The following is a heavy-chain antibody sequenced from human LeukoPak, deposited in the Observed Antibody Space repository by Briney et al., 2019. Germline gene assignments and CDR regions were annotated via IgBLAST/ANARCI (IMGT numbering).Heavy chain of an antibody. J-gene: IGHJ4*02. Sequence: PGGSLRLSCAASGFTVSSNYMSWVRQAPGKGLEWVSVIYSGGSTYYADSVKGRFTISRDSSKNTLSLQMNSLRAEDTAVYYCAGGASRRTLFDYWGQGTLVTVSS. CDR2: IYSGGST. CDR1: GFTVSSNY. V-gene: IGHV3-66*01. CDR3: AGGASRRTLFDY. D-gene: IGHD2-2*01.